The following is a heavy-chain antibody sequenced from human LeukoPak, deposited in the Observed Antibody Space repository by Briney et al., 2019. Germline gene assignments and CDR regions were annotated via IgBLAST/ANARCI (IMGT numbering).Heavy chain of an antibody. CDR1: GLTFSSYS. V-gene: IGHV3-21*01. D-gene: IGHD6-19*01. J-gene: IGHJ4*02. Sequence: PGGSLRLSCAASGLTFSSYSMNWVRQAPGKGLEWVSSISSSSSYIYYADSVKGRFTISRDNAKNSLFLQMDSLRAEDTAVYYCARGKLGSGWYEDLFDYWGQGTLVTVSS. CDR3: ARGKLGSGWYEDLFDY. CDR2: ISSSSSYI.